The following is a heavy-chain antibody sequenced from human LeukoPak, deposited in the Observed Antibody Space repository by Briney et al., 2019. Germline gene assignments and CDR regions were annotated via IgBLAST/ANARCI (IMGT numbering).Heavy chain of an antibody. CDR3: ARGATVSYYGMDV. J-gene: IGHJ6*02. D-gene: IGHD4-11*01. CDR1: GFTFSSYG. Sequence: GGSLRLSCAASGFTFSSYGMHWVRQAPGKGLEWVAVISYDGSNKYYADSVKGRFTISRDNSKNTLYLQMNSLRAEDTAVYYCARGATVSYYGMDVWGQGTTVTVSS. V-gene: IGHV3-30*03. CDR2: ISYDGSNK.